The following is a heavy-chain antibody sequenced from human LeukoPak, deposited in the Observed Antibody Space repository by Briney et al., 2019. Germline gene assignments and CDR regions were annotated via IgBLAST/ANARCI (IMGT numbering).Heavy chain of an antibody. J-gene: IGHJ3*02. V-gene: IGHV1-58*02. CDR2: IVVGSGNT. Sequence: GASVKVSCKASGFTFTSSAMQWVRQARGQRLEWIGWIVVGSGNTNYAQKFQERVTITRDMSTSTAYMELSSLRSEDTAVYYCAXXRGDSSGDAFDIWGQGTMVTVSS. CDR1: GFTFTSSA. D-gene: IGHD6-19*01. CDR3: AXXRGDSSGDAFDI.